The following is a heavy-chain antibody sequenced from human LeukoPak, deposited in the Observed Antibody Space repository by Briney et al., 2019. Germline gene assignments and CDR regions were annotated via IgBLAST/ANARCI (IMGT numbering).Heavy chain of an antibody. D-gene: IGHD6-13*01. Sequence: GGSLRLSCAASGVIFSNYDMHWVRQAAGEGLEWVSGIGTAGDTYYPGSVKGRFTISRENAKNSLYLHMNSLSAGDTAMYYCASSPAYNSSRYAIDTWGQGTLVTVSS. CDR1: GVIFSNYD. V-gene: IGHV3-13*01. CDR2: IGTAGDT. J-gene: IGHJ5*02. CDR3: ASSPAYNSSRYAIDT.